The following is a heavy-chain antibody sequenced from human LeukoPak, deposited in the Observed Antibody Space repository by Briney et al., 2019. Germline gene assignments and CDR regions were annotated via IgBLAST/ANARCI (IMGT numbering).Heavy chain of an antibody. D-gene: IGHD4-17*01. CDR2: ISAYNGNT. CDR3: ARGGTVIIDY. CDR1: GFTFTSYG. J-gene: IGHJ4*02. Sequence: GGSLRLSCAASGFTFTSYGISWVRQAPGQGLEWMGWISAYNGNTNYAQKLQGRVTMTTDTSTSTAYMELRSLRSDDTAVYYCARGGTVIIDYWGQGTLVTVSS. V-gene: IGHV1-18*01.